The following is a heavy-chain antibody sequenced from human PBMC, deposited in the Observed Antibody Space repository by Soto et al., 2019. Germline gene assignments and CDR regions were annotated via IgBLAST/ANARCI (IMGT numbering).Heavy chain of an antibody. CDR1: GGSFSGYY. D-gene: IGHD4-17*01. J-gene: IGHJ6*02. CDR3: ARAVRYSTYYYYYGMDV. CDR2: INNSGST. Sequence: SETLSLTCAVYGGSFSGYYWSWIREPPGKGLEWIGEINNSGSTNYNPSLKRRVNISVDTSKNQFSLKMSSVTAADTAVYYCARAVRYSTYYYYYGMDVWGQGNTVT. V-gene: IGHV4-34*01.